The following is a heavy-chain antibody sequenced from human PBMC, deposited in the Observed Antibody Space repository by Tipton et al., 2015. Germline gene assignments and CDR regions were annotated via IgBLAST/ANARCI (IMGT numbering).Heavy chain of an antibody. D-gene: IGHD6-19*01. Sequence: SLRLSCVASGFTFDDYAMHWVRQAPGKGLEWVSGISGGGYSTYYANFVKGHFIISRDNSKNTLYLQMNSLRADDTAVYYCTKAGSDGDFFDYWGQGTLVTVSS. CDR3: TKAGSDGDFFDY. CDR2: ISGGGYST. V-gene: IGHV3-23*01. CDR1: GFTFDDYA. J-gene: IGHJ4*02.